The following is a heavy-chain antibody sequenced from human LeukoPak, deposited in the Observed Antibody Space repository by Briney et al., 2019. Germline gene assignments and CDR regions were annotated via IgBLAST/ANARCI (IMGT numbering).Heavy chain of an antibody. V-gene: IGHV1-18*01. Sequence: ASVKVSCKASGYTFTSYGISWVRQAPGQGLEWMGWISAYNGNTNYAQKLQGRVTMTTDTSTSTAYMELRSLRSDDTAVYYCARDFYYYDSSGLNDYWGQGTLVTVSS. CDR3: ARDFYYYDSSGLNDY. CDR1: GYTFTSYG. D-gene: IGHD3-22*01. J-gene: IGHJ4*02. CDR2: ISAYNGNT.